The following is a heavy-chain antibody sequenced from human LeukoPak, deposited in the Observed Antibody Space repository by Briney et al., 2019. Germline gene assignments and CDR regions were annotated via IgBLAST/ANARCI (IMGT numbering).Heavy chain of an antibody. V-gene: IGHV3-21*01. CDR3: ARKGIAVAGGDY. Sequence: PGGSLRLSCAASGFTFSSYSMNWVRQAPGKGLEWVSSISSSSSYIYYADSVKGRFTISRDNAKNSLYLQMNSLRAEDTAVYYCARKGIAVAGGDYWGQGTLVTVSS. CDR2: ISSSSSYI. J-gene: IGHJ4*02. D-gene: IGHD6-19*01. CDR1: GFTFSSYS.